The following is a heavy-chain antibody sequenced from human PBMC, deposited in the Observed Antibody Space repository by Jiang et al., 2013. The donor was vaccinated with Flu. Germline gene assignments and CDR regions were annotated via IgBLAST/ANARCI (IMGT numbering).Heavy chain of an antibody. CDR1: GGSISSSSYY. J-gene: IGHJ4*02. CDR3: ARLPVQLRYGFDY. D-gene: IGHD5-18*01. V-gene: IGHV4-39*01. CDR2: IYYSGST. Sequence: PGLVKPSETLSLTCTVSGGSISSSSYYWGWIRQPPGKGLEWIGSIYYSGSTYXNPSLKSRVTISVDTSKNQXSLKLSSVTAADTAVYYCARLPVQLRYGFDYWGQGTLVTVSS.